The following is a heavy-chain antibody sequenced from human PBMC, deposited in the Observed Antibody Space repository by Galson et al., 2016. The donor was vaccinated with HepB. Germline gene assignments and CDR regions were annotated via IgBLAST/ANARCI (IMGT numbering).Heavy chain of an antibody. V-gene: IGHV3-33*01. CDR2: ILYSGDRA. D-gene: IGHD5/OR15-5a*01. Sequence: SLRLSCAASGFTFSHYGFHWVRQAPGKGLEWVAFILYSGDRAYYADAVKGRLIISRDNSKNALYLQMNSLRAEETAVYYFARQGDLLSVRFCHGMDVWGQGTTVTVA. CDR1: GFTFSHYG. CDR3: ARQGDLLSVRFCHGMDV. J-gene: IGHJ6*02.